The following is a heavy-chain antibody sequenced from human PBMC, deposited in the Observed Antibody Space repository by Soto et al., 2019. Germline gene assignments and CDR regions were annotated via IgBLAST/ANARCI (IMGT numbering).Heavy chain of an antibody. D-gene: IGHD6-6*01. CDR2: IYHSGST. V-gene: IGHV4-30-2*01. CDR1: GGSISSGGYS. J-gene: IGHJ5*02. Sequence: QLQLQESGSGLVKPSQTLSLTCAVSGGSISSGGYSWSWIRQPPGKGLEWIGYIYHSGSTYYNPSLKSRVTIAVDRSKNQFSLKLSSVTAADTAVYYCARAVAARRGGWFDPWGQGTLVTVSS. CDR3: ARAVAARRGGWFDP.